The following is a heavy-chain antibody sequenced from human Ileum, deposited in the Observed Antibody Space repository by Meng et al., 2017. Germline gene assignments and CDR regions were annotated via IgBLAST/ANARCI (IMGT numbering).Heavy chain of an antibody. CDR1: GGSMRSGDNY. D-gene: IGHD3-10*01. CDR3: GGDRDRSYYYPY. J-gene: IGHJ4*02. V-gene: IGHV4-30-4*01. Sequence: QVQLQESGPGLVKPSQTLSLTCTVSGGSMRSGDNYWSWIRQPPGKGLEWIGYIYWSGYTSSNPSRKSRLTVSADTSRNHFSLKLGSAAAADTDVYDWGGDRDRSYYYPYWGQGTLVTVSS. CDR2: IYWSGYT.